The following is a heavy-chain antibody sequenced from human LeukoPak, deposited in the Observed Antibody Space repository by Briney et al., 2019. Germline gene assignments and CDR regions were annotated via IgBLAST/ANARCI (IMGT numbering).Heavy chain of an antibody. D-gene: IGHD1-14*01. CDR1: GFTVSSNY. V-gene: IGHV3-66*01. Sequence: GGSLRLSCAASGFTVSSNYMSWVRQAPGKGLEWVSVIYSGGSTYYADSVKGRFTISRDNSKNTLYLQMNSLRAEDTAVYYCARDPDRDGVDYWGQGTLVTVSS. J-gene: IGHJ4*02. CDR3: ARDPDRDGVDY. CDR2: IYSGGST.